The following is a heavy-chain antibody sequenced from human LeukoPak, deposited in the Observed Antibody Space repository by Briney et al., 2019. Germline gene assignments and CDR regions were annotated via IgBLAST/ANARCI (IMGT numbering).Heavy chain of an antibody. V-gene: IGHV3-48*01. CDR1: GFTFSSYS. Sequence: PGGSLRLYCAASGFTFSSYSMNWVRQAPGQGLEWVSYISSSSSTIYYTDSVKGRFTISRDNAKNSLYLQMNSLRAEDTAVYYCATYWNYGYWGQGTLVTVSS. D-gene: IGHD1-7*01. CDR3: ATYWNYGY. J-gene: IGHJ4*02. CDR2: ISSSSSTI.